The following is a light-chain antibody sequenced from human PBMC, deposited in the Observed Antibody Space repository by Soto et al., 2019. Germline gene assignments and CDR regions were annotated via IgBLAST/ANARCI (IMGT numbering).Light chain of an antibody. Sequence: EVVMTQSPATLSVSPGDGATLSCRASQGIGNTLAWYQHKPGQTPRLLIYDTSTRATGVPARFSGSRSGTEFALSIHSRLSEGLAVYYCHRYKCPPLTFGGGTKGESK. J-gene: IGKJ4*01. CDR3: HRYKCPPLT. V-gene: IGKV3-15*01. CDR2: DTS. CDR1: QGIGNT.